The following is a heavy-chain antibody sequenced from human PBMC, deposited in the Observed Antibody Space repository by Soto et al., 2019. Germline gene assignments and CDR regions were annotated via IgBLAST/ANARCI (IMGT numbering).Heavy chain of an antibody. J-gene: IGHJ6*02. CDR1: QYNFMNFW. CDR2: IFPADSDT. CDR3: KAKLTSAMDV. Sequence: PGESLKISCKGSQYNFMNFWVGWVRQMPGKGLEWMGIIFPADSDTRFSPSFQGRVTMSVDKSTYTAYLQWSSLEDSDTAIYYCKAKLTSAMDVWGQGTPVTVSS. D-gene: IGHD4-4*01. V-gene: IGHV5-51*01.